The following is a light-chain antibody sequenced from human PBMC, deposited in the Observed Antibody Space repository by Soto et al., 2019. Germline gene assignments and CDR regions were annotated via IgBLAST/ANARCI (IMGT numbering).Light chain of an antibody. CDR3: QQYNDWPQT. J-gene: IGKJ1*01. V-gene: IGKV3-15*01. CDR2: GAS. CDR1: QSVNSN. Sequence: EIVMTQTPATLSVSPGERATLSCRASQSVNSNLAWYQQRPGQAPRLLIYGASTRATGIPARFSGSGSGTEFTLTISSLHSEDFAVYSCQQYNDWPQTFGQGTKVDIK.